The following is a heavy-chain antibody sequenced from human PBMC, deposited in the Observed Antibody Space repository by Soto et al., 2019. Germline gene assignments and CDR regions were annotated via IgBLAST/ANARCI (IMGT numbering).Heavy chain of an antibody. CDR1: GGSISSGSYF. J-gene: IGHJ4*02. V-gene: IGHV4-31*03. CDR3: ARVDTSMVNYFDY. Sequence: QVQLQESGPGLVRPSQTLSVTCTVSGGSISSGSYFWTWIRQHPGKGLEWMGYTHYSGSTFYNPSRKSRLTISADTSKNQVSLTLKSVTAADTAVYYCARVDTSMVNYFDYWGQGILVAVSS. D-gene: IGHD5-18*01. CDR2: THYSGST.